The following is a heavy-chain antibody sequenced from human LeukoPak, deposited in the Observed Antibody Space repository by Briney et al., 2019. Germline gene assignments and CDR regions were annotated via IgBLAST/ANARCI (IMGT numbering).Heavy chain of an antibody. J-gene: IGHJ6*02. CDR3: ARDFPDYYDFWSGYRGGYYYYGMDV. CDR1: GFTFSNYS. V-gene: IGHV3-21*01. Sequence: GGSLRLSCAASGFTFSNYSMNWVRQAPGKGLEWVSSISSSSSYIYYADSVKGRFTISRDNAKNSLYLQMNSLRAEDTAVYYCARDFPDYYDFWSGYRGGYYYYGMDVWGQGTTVTVSS. D-gene: IGHD3-3*01. CDR2: ISSSSSYI.